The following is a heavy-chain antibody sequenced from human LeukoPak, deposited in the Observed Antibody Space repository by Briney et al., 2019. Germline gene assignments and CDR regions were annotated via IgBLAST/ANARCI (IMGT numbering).Heavy chain of an antibody. V-gene: IGHV4-38-2*01. J-gene: IGHJ4*02. Sequence: GSLRLSCAASGFTFSSYAMSWVRQPPGKGLEWIGNIFYAGTTYYNPSLKSRVTISVDTSKNQFSLKLSSMTAADTAVYYCANSDSSGYYVDYWGQGTLVTVSS. CDR2: IFYAGTT. CDR3: ANSDSSGYYVDY. CDR1: GFTFSSYA. D-gene: IGHD3-22*01.